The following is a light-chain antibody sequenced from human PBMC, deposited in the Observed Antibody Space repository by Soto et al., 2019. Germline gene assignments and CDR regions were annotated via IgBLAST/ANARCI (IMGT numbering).Light chain of an antibody. Sequence: IVLTQSPGTLSLSPGERATLSCRASQSVSSSYLAWFQQKPGQAPRLLIYGASSGATGIPDRFSGSGSGTDFTLTISRLEPEDFAVYYCQQYGSSPLCTFGQGTKLESK. CDR1: QSVSSSY. V-gene: IGKV3-20*01. J-gene: IGKJ2*02. CDR2: GAS. CDR3: QQYGSSPLCT.